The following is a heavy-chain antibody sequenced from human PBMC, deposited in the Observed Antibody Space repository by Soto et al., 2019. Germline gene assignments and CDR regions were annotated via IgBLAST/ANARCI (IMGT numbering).Heavy chain of an antibody. D-gene: IGHD3-10*01. V-gene: IGHV4-30-2*06. CDR2: IYATGKT. CDR1: CASMSSGGHS. J-gene: IGHJ6*02. CDR3: ARAPPGPSPRWDV. Sequence: SETLSLTCAFSCASMSSGGHSWSWIRQSPGKGLEWIGCIYATGKTYYNPSLRSRVTISVDTSNNLFSLNVTSVTAADTAVYYCARAPPGPSPRWDVWGQGTTVTVSS.